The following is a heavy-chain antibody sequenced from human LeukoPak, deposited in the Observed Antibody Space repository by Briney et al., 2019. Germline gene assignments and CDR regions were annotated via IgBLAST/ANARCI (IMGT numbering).Heavy chain of an antibody. D-gene: IGHD4-17*01. J-gene: IGHJ3*02. CDR3: ATAYGDYEWAYAFDI. CDR1: GYTFTGYY. CDR2: INPNSGGT. Sequence: ASVKVSCKASGYTFTGYYMHWVRQAPGQGLEWMGWINPNSGGTNYAQKFQGRVTITADKSTSTAYMELSSLRSEDTAVYYCATAYGDYEWAYAFDIWGQGTMVTVSS. V-gene: IGHV1-2*02.